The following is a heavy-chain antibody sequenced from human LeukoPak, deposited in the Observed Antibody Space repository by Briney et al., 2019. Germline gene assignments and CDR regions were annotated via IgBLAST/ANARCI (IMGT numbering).Heavy chain of an antibody. J-gene: IGHJ5*02. D-gene: IGHD1-20*01. CDR2: IYYSGST. CDR1: GGSISSHY. Sequence: KASGTLSLTRTVSGGSISSHYWSWIRQPPGKGREWIGYIYYSGSTNYNPSLKSRVTISVDTSKNQFSLKLSSVTAADTAVYYCARSAGITGTRAWFDPWGQGTLVTVSS. V-gene: IGHV4-59*08. CDR3: ARSAGITGTRAWFDP.